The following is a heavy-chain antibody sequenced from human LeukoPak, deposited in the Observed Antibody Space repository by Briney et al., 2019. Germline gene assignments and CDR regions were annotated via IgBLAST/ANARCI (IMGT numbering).Heavy chain of an antibody. V-gene: IGHV1-46*01. CDR1: GYTFTSYY. J-gene: IGHJ4*02. Sequence: ASVKVSCKASGYTFTSYYMHWVRQAPGQGLEWMGIINPSGGSTSYAQKFQGRVTMTRDTSTSTAYMELRSLRSDDTAVYYCARAPSPVLRFLEWFHNPFDYWGQGTLVTVSS. CDR2: INPSGGST. CDR3: ARAPSPVLRFLEWFHNPFDY. D-gene: IGHD3-3*01.